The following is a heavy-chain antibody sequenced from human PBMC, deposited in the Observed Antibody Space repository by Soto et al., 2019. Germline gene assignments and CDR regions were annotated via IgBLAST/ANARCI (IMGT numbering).Heavy chain of an antibody. J-gene: IGHJ6*02. CDR1: GFTFSSYS. CDR2: ISSSSSYI. D-gene: IGHD3-9*01. Sequence: EVQLVESGGGLVKPGGSLRLSCAASGFTFSSYSMNWVRQAPGKGLEWVSSISSSSSYIYYADSVKGRFTISRDNAKNSLYLQMNSLRAKDTAVYYCARSPGILTGYYKGYYYGMDVWGQGTTVTVSS. CDR3: ARSPGILTGYYKGYYYGMDV. V-gene: IGHV3-21*01.